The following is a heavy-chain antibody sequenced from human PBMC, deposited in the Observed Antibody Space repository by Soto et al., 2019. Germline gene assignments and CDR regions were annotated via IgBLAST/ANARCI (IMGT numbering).Heavy chain of an antibody. CDR1: GYTFTSYG. V-gene: IGHV1-18*01. J-gene: IGHJ4*02. Sequence: QVQLVQYGAEVKKPGASVKVSCKASGYTFTSYGISWVRQAPGQGLEWMGWISAYNGNTNYAQKLQGRVTMTTDTPTSTAYMELRSLRSDDTAVYYCARVQLRQYCSGGSCYSSPRDYWGQGTLVTVSS. CDR3: ARVQLRQYCSGGSCYSSPRDY. CDR2: ISAYNGNT. D-gene: IGHD2-15*01.